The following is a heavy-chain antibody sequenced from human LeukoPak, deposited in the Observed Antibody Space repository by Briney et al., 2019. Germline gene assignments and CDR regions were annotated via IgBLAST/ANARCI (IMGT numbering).Heavy chain of an antibody. J-gene: IGHJ5*02. D-gene: IGHD6-13*01. V-gene: IGHV3-23*01. Sequence: PGGSLRLSCADSGFTFSSYAMSWVRQAPGKGLEWVSAISGSGGSTYYADSVKGRFTISRDNSKNTLYLQMNSLRAEDTAVYYCAKDLSRQQLVPGYNWYDPWGQGTLVTVSS. CDR2: ISGSGGST. CDR3: AKDLSRQQLVPGYNWYDP. CDR1: GFTFSSYA.